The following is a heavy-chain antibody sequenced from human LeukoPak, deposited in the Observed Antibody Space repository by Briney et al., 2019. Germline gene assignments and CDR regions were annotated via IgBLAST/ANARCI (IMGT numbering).Heavy chain of an antibody. CDR2: INPNSGGT. CDR3: ARDPRSSWYYFDY. Sequence: AEHVSCQASGYTFNDYYMQWVRQAPGPALEWIGWINPNSGGTNYAQKFQGRVTMTRDTSISTAYMELSRLRSDDTAVYYCARDPRSSWYYFDYWGQGTLVTVSS. J-gene: IGHJ4*02. V-gene: IGHV1-2*02. D-gene: IGHD6-13*01. CDR1: GYTFNDYY.